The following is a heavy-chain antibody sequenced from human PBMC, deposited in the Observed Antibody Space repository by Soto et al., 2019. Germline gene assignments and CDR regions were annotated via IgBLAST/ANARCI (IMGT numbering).Heavy chain of an antibody. CDR3: ARDTMITANWFDP. CDR2: ISAHNGNT. D-gene: IGHD3-22*01. V-gene: IGHV1-18*01. J-gene: IGHJ5*02. CDR1: GYTFSSYG. Sequence: QVQLMQSGPEVKKPGASVKVSCKASGYTFSSYGISWVRQAPGQGLEWMGWISAHNGNTEYAQSLQGRVSMTTDTSTSTAYMELRSLRSDDTAVYYCARDTMITANWFDPWDQGTLVTVSS.